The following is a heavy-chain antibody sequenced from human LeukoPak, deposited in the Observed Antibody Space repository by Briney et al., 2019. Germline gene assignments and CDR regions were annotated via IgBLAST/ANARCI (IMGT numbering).Heavy chain of an antibody. CDR1: GDSISSTNYY. J-gene: IGHJ6*03. V-gene: IGHV4-39*07. D-gene: IGHD1-26*01. CDR2: VNHSGGT. CDR3: AGGEWDLVAGYFYYYMAV. Sequence: PSGTLSLTCTVSGDSISSTNYYWGWIRQPPGKGLEWIGEVNHSGGTNYNPSLKSRVTISLDTSKNQFSLNLKSVTAADTAVYYCAGGEWDLVAGYFYYYMAVWGKGTTVTVSS.